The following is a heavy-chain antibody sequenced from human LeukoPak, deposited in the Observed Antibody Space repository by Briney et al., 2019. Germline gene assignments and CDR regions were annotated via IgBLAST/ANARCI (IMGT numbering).Heavy chain of an antibody. CDR2: IDSRGTTT. D-gene: IGHD5-12*01. CDR3: AKANSAYDYDYFDY. J-gene: IGHJ4*02. V-gene: IGHV3-48*01. Sequence: GGSLRLSCVVSGFTFRSYSMNWVRQAPGKGLEWISYIDSRGTTTYYTESVRGRFIISRDNTNNSLYLQMDSLRAEDTAVYYCAKANSAYDYDYFDYWGQGTLVTVSS. CDR1: GFTFRSYS.